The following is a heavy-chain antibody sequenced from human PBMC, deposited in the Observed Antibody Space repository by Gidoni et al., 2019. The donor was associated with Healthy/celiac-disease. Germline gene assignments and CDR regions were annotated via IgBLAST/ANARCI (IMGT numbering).Heavy chain of an antibody. D-gene: IGHD3-22*01. Sequence: QVQLVESGGGVVQPGRSLRLSCAASGFTFSSYGMHWVRQAPGKGLEWVAVISYDGSNKYYADSVKGRFTISRDNSKNTLYLQMNSLRAEDTAVYYCAKDWATMIVVVAGDAFDIWGQGTMVTVSS. CDR1: GFTFSSYG. V-gene: IGHV3-30*18. J-gene: IGHJ3*02. CDR2: ISYDGSNK. CDR3: AKDWATMIVVVAGDAFDI.